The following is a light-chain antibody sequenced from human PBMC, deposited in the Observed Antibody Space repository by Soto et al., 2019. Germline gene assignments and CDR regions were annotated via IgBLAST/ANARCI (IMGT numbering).Light chain of an antibody. Sequence: EIVMTQALAALSVSQGERATLSCRASQSVSSNLAWYQQKPGQAPRLLIYGASTRATGIPARFSGSGSGTEFTLTISSLQSEDFAVYYCQQYNNWLPLKFGQGTKVDIK. CDR1: QSVSSN. CDR2: GAS. V-gene: IGKV3-15*01. J-gene: IGKJ1*01. CDR3: QQYNNWLPLK.